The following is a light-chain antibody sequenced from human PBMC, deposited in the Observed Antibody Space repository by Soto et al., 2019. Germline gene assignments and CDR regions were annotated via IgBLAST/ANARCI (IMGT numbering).Light chain of an antibody. J-gene: IGLJ2*01. Sequence: QSVLTQPLSVSAAPGQKVTISCSGNNSNIGNNYVSWYQQLPGTAPKLLIYDNNKRPSGIPDRFSSSKSGTSATLGITGLQTGYEADYYCGTWDSSLSAMVFGGGTKLTVL. CDR1: NSNIGNNY. V-gene: IGLV1-51*01. CDR2: DNN. CDR3: GTWDSSLSAMV.